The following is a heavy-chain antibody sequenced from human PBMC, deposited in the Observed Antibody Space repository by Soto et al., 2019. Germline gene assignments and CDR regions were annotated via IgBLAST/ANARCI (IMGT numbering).Heavy chain of an antibody. J-gene: IGHJ3*02. V-gene: IGHV4-31*03. CDR1: GGSISSGGYY. CDR3: ARDRTPTYYYDSSGYWAFDAFDI. Sequence: PSETLSLTCTVSGGSISSGGYYWSWIRQHPGKGLEWIGYIYYSGSTYYNPSLKSRVAISVDTSKNQFSLKLSSVTAADTAVYYCARDRTPTYYYDSSGYWAFDAFDIWGQGTMVTVSS. D-gene: IGHD3-22*01. CDR2: IYYSGST.